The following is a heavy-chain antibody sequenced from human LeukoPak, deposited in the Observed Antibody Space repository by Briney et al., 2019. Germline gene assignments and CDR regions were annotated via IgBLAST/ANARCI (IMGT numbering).Heavy chain of an antibody. CDR1: GYTFTDYY. Sequence: GASVKVSCKASGYTFTDYYMHWMRQAPGHGLEWMGWINPNTGGTNSAQKFQGRVTMTRDTSISTAYMELSSLRSDDTAVYYCAREERGYSYGFHTHFDSWGQGTLVTVSS. V-gene: IGHV1-2*02. D-gene: IGHD5-18*01. CDR2: INPNTGGT. CDR3: AREERGYSYGFHTHFDS. J-gene: IGHJ4*02.